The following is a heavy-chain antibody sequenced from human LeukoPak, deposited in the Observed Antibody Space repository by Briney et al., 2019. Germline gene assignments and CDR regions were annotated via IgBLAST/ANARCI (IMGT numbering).Heavy chain of an antibody. CDR2: ISWNSDTI. J-gene: IGHJ4*02. CDR1: GFTFNRCA. D-gene: IGHD6-19*01. Sequence: GGSLRLSCAASGFTFNRCAMAWVRQAPGKGLEWVSGISWNSDTIGYTDSVKGRFTISRDNAKNSLYLQMNSLRAEDTALYYCAKDTEAVAVSGYFDYWGQGTLVTVSS. CDR3: AKDTEAVAVSGYFDY. V-gene: IGHV3-9*01.